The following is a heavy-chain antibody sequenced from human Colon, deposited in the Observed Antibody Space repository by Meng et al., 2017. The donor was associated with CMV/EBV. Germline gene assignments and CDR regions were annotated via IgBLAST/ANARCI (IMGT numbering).Heavy chain of an antibody. D-gene: IGHD2-15*01. V-gene: IGHV1-18*01. Sequence: KNYVASVKVSCKASGYNLNSYGIIWVRQAPGQGLEWVGWISGYQDITNYAPKFHDRVTLTTDTSTSTAYMELRSLRSDDTAVYYCARVELKYCSGGSCSFLNWFDPWGQGTLVTVSS. J-gene: IGHJ5*02. CDR1: GYNLNSYG. CDR3: ARVELKYCSGGSCSFLNWFDP. CDR2: ISGYQDIT.